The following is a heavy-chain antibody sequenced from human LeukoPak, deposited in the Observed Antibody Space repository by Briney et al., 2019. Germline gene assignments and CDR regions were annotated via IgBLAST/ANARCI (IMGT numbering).Heavy chain of an antibody. J-gene: IGHJ4*02. CDR1: GGSFSGYY. CDR3: ASVELGY. CDR2: INHSGST. V-gene: IGHV4-34*01. D-gene: IGHD3-10*01. Sequence: ASETLSLTCAVYGGSFSGYYWSWIRQPPGEGLEWIGEINHSGSTNYNPSLKSRVTISVDTSKNQFSLKLSSVTAADTAVYYCASVELGYWGQGTLVTVSS.